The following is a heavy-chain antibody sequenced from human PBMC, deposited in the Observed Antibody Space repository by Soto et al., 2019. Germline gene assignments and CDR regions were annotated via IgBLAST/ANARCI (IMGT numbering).Heavy chain of an antibody. CDR3: ARHLPYGPLEY. CDR1: GDSGGFISSSSYH. CDR2: IYYSGST. Sequence: SETLSLTCTVSGDSGGFISSSSYHWGWIRQPPGKGLEWIGNIYYSGSTYYTPSLKSRVTISGDTSKNQFSLRLTSVTAADTAVYHCARHLPYGPLEYWGQGTLVTVSS. J-gene: IGHJ4*02. V-gene: IGHV4-39*01. D-gene: IGHD4-17*01.